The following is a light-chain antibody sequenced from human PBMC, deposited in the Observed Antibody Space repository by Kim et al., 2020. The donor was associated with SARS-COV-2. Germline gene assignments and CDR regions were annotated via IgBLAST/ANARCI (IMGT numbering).Light chain of an antibody. V-gene: IGLV1-40*01. CDR3: QSYDSSLSGYV. CDR2: RNS. CDR1: SCNIGAGYD. Sequence: QRVTGAGIGSSCNIGAGYDVHVYQGLPGTAPLHVVSRNSYRPAGVPVRCTGSKSGTSASLAIPGLQAEDEADYYCQSYDSSLSGYVFGTGTKVTAL. J-gene: IGLJ1*01.